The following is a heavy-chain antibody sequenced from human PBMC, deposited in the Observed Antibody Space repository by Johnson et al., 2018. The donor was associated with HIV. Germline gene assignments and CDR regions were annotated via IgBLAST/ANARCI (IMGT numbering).Heavy chain of an antibody. Sequence: VQLVESGGGVVQPGMSLRLSCAASGFTFSRYGIHWVRQAPGKGLEWVSRINSDGSSTNYADSVKGRFTISRDNAENTLYLQMNSLRAEDTAVYYCAREGTFSYDSSGYDNAFDIWGRGTMVTVSS. D-gene: IGHD3-22*01. CDR1: GFTFSRYG. CDR2: INSDGSST. V-gene: IGHV3-74*01. J-gene: IGHJ3*02. CDR3: AREGTFSYDSSGYDNAFDI.